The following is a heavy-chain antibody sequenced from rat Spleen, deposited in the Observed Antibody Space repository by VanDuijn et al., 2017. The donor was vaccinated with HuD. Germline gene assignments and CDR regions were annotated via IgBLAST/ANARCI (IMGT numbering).Heavy chain of an antibody. CDR3: AREVLRVYLN. Sequence: EVQLVESGGGLVQPGRSLKLSCAASGFTFSDYNMAWVRQAPKKGLEWVATISYDGSSTYYRDSVKGRFTISRDNAKSTLYLQMDSLRSEDTATYYCAREVLRVYLNWGQGVMVTVSS. D-gene: IGHD1-9*01. CDR2: ISYDGSST. CDR1: GFTFSDYN. J-gene: IGHJ2*01. V-gene: IGHV5-7*01.